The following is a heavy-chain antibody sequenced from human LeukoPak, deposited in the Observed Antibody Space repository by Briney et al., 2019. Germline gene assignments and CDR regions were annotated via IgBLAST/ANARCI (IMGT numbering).Heavy chain of an antibody. CDR1: GGSFSGYY. CDR3: ARRRAAGYMDV. Sequence: SETLSLTCAVYGGSFSGYYWSWIRQPPGKGLEWMGEIKHSGSTNYNPSLKSRVTISVDTSKNQFSLKLGSVTAADTAVYYCARRRAAGYMDVWGKGTTVTVSS. D-gene: IGHD6-13*01. V-gene: IGHV4-34*01. J-gene: IGHJ6*03. CDR2: IKHSGST.